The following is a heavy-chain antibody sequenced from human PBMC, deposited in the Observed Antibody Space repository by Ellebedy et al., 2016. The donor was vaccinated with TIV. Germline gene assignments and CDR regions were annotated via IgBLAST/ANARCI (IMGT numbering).Heavy chain of an antibody. CDR1: GFTFFSYA. Sequence: GESLKISCAASGFTFFSYAMNWVRQAPGKGLEWVSSIRNCGGSTHYADSVKGRFTISRDNSKNTLYLQMNSLRAEDTAVYYCAKDNSGTYYYYGMDVWGQGTTVTVSS. D-gene: IGHD1-26*01. CDR2: IRNCGGST. V-gene: IGHV3-23*01. CDR3: AKDNSGTYYYYGMDV. J-gene: IGHJ6*02.